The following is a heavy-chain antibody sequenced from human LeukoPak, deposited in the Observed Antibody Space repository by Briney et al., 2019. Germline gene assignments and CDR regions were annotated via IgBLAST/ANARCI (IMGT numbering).Heavy chain of an antibody. CDR2: IIPIFGTA. CDR1: GGTFSSYA. D-gene: IGHD2-2*01. Sequence: SVKVSCKASGGTFSSYAISWVRQAPGQGLEWMGGIIPIFGTANYAQKFQGRVTITADESTSTAYMELSSLRSEDTAVYYCARDPGVPAARGYYYYYMDVWGKGTTVTISS. CDR3: ARDPGVPAARGYYYYYMDV. J-gene: IGHJ6*03. V-gene: IGHV1-69*13.